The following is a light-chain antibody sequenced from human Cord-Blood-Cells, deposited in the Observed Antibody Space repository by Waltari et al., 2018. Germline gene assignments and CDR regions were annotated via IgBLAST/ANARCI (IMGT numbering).Light chain of an antibody. V-gene: IGLV2-11*01. CDR2: DVS. CDR1: SSDVGGYNY. Sequence: QSALTQPRSVSGSPGQSVTISCTGTSSDVGGYNYVSWYQQHPGKAPKLMIYDVSKLPSGIPGRFSGSNSGNTATLTSSGTQAMDEADYYCQAWDSSVVFGGGTKLTVL. J-gene: IGLJ2*01. CDR3: QAWDSSVV.